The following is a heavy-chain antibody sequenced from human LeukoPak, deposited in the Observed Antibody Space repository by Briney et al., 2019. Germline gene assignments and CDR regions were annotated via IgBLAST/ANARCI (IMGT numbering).Heavy chain of an antibody. J-gene: IGHJ4*02. D-gene: IGHD3-16*02. CDR2: ISGSGSST. V-gene: IGHV3-23*01. Sequence: GGSLRLSCAASGFTFSNYAMSWVRQAPGKGLEWVSFISGSGSSTNYPDSVKGRFTISRDNVKNTLYLQMNSLRAEDTAVYYCARDAPPVVWGQGALVTVSS. CDR3: ARDAPPVV. CDR1: GFTFSNYA.